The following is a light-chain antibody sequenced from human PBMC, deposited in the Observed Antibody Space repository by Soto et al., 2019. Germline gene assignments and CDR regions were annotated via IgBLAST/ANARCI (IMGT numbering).Light chain of an antibody. CDR1: QSISSW. CDR2: KAS. CDR3: QHMT. J-gene: IGKJ1*01. Sequence: DIKMNQSPSTLSASVGDRVTITCRASQSISSWLAWYQQKPGKAPKLLIYKASSLESGVPSRFSGSGSGTEFTLTISSLQPDDFATYYCQHMTFGQGTKVDIK. V-gene: IGKV1-5*03.